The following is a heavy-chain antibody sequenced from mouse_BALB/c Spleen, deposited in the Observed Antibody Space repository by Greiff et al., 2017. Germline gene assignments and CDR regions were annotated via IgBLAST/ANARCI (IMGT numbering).Heavy chain of an antibody. D-gene: IGHD1-2*01. V-gene: IGHV14-1*02. J-gene: IGHJ3*01. Sequence: VQLKQSGAELVRPGALVKLSCKASGFNIKDYYMHWVKQRPEQGLEWIGWIDPENGNTIYDPKFQGKASITADTSSNTAYLQLSSLTSEDTAVCYCARNLRRPFAYWGQGTLVTVSA. CDR2: IDPENGNT. CDR1: GFNIKDYY. CDR3: ARNLRRPFAY.